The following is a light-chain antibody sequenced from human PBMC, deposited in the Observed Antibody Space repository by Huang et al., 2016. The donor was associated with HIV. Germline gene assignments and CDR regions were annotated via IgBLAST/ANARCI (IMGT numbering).Light chain of an antibody. Sequence: EIVLTQSPGTLCLSPGERATLSCRASQSVSTSHLAWYQQKPGQALRLLIYDASSRATVIPDSFSGSGSGTDFTLTISRLEPEDFAVYYCQQYGSSPLTFGGGTKVENK. J-gene: IGKJ4*01. CDR1: QSVSTSH. V-gene: IGKV3-20*01. CDR3: QQYGSSPLT. CDR2: DAS.